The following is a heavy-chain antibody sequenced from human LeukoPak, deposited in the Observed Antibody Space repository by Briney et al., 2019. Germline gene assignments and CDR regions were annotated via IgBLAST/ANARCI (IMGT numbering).Heavy chain of an antibody. J-gene: IGHJ4*02. V-gene: IGHV1-24*01. D-gene: IGHD3-22*01. CDR3: ATKLLLTYYYDSSAFDY. CDR1: GYTLTELS. CDR2: FDPEDGET. Sequence: ASVKVSCKASGYTLTELSMHWVRQAPGKGLEWMGGFDPEDGETIYAQKFQGRVTMTEDTSTDTAYMELSSLRSEDTAVYYCATKLLLTYYYDSSAFDYWGQGTLVTVSS.